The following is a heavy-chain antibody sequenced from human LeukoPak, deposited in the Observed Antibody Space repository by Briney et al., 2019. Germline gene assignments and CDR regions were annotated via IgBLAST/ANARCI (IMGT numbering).Heavy chain of an antibody. J-gene: IGHJ4*02. CDR1: GFTFSSYG. V-gene: IGHV3-23*01. CDR3: AKDAGHTDYFDY. CDR2: ISGSGGST. Sequence: GGSLRLSCAASGFTFSSYGMSWVRQAPGKGLEWVSAISGSGGSTYYADSVKGRFTISRDNSKKTVHLQMNSLRVEDTAVYYCAKDAGHTDYFDYWGQGTLVTVSS.